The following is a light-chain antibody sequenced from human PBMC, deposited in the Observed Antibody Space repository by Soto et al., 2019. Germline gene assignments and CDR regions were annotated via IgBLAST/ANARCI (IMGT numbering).Light chain of an antibody. CDR2: GTS. Sequence: AIQMTQSPSSLSASVGDRVIITCRASQAIRTELGWYQQRPGKAPKLLIYGTSNLQSGVPSRFSGSGSGTDFTLTINGLQPEDFATYYCLQDYSYPRTFGKGTKVDVK. J-gene: IGKJ1*01. CDR3: LQDYSYPRT. V-gene: IGKV1-6*01. CDR1: QAIRTE.